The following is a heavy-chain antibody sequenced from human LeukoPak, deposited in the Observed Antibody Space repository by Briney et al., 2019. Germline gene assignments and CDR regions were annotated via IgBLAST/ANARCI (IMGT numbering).Heavy chain of an antibody. D-gene: IGHD3-22*01. CDR3: ARDRDYYDSSGYYFAWGDHAFDI. J-gene: IGHJ3*02. CDR1: GYTFTGYY. Sequence: ASVKVSCKASGYTFTGYYMHWVRQAPGQGLEWMGWINPNSGGTNYAQKFQGRVTMTRDTSISTAYMELSRLRSDDTAVYYCARDRDYYDSSGYYFAWGDHAFDIWGQGTMVTVSS. CDR2: INPNSGGT. V-gene: IGHV1-2*02.